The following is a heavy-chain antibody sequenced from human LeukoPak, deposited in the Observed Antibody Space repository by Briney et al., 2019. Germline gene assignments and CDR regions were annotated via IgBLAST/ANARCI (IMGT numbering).Heavy chain of an antibody. CDR2: IYHSGST. V-gene: IGHV4-59*04. J-gene: IGHJ4*02. D-gene: IGHD3-9*01. CDR1: GGSISSYY. CDR3: ATLWPNYDILTGYSDY. Sequence: PSETPSLTCTVSGGSISSYYWSWIRQPPGKGLEWIGSIYHSGSTYYNPSLKSRVTISVDTSKNQFSLKLSSVTAADTAVYYCATLWPNYDILTGYSDYWGQGTLVTVSS.